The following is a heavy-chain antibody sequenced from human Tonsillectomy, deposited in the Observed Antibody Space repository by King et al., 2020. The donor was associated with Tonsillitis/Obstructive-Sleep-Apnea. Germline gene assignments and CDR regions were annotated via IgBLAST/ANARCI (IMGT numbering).Heavy chain of an antibody. V-gene: IGHV3-7*04. CDR1: GFTFSSYW. CDR2: IKEDGSEK. CDR3: ARDRGQLWLLDY. Sequence: DVQLVESRGGLVQPGGSLRLSCAASGFTFSSYWMSWVRQAPGKELEWVANIKEDGSEKYYVDSVKGRFNISRDNARNSLYLQMNSLRAEDTAVYYCARDRGQLWLLDYWGQGTLVTVSS. D-gene: IGHD5-18*01. J-gene: IGHJ4*02.